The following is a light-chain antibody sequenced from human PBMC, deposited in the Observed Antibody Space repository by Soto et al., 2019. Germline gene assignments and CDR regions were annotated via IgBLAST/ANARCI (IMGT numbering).Light chain of an antibody. V-gene: IGKV3-20*01. CDR3: QQYGSSPIT. CDR2: GAS. J-gene: IGKJ5*01. Sequence: EIVLTQSPGTLSLSPGERATLSCRASQSVSSSYLAWYQQKPGQAPRLLIYGASSRATGTPDRFNGSGSGTDFTLTISRLEPEDCAVYYCQQYGSSPITFGQGTRLEIK. CDR1: QSVSSSY.